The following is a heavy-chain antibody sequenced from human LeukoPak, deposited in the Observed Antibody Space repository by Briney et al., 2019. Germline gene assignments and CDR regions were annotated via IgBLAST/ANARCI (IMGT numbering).Heavy chain of an antibody. Sequence: ASVKVSCKASGYTFTSYGISWVRQAPGPGLEWMGWISVYNANTNYAQRFQGRVTMTTDTSTSTAYMELSSLRSEDTAVYYCARADDYCSSTSCYATPNFDYWGQGTLVTVSS. V-gene: IGHV1-18*01. CDR3: ARADDYCSSTSCYATPNFDY. CDR1: GYTFTSYG. CDR2: ISVYNANT. D-gene: IGHD2-2*01. J-gene: IGHJ4*02.